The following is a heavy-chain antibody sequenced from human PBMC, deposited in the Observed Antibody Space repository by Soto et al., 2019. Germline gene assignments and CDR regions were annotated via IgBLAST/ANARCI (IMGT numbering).Heavy chain of an antibody. CDR3: ARVRLLYTGSHPDAFDI. CDR1: GFIFSDYR. J-gene: IGHJ3*02. Sequence: GGSLRLSCAASGFIFSDYRMNWVRQAPGKGLEWVSSISGSSTYIYYGDSMKGRFTTSRDNARTSLYLQINSLRVEDTAGYYWARVRLLYTGSHPDAFDIWAPGEMVTV. D-gene: IGHD1-26*01. CDR2: ISGSSTYI. V-gene: IGHV3-21*01.